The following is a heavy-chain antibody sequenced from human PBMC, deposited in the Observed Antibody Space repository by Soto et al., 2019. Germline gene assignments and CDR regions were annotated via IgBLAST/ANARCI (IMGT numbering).Heavy chain of an antibody. V-gene: IGHV4-4*07. CDR2: IYSSGNT. CDR3: ATGQRLSEWFLP. CDR1: GGTIRGYY. J-gene: IGHJ5*02. Sequence: PSDTLSLTCSVSGGTIRGYYWTWFRQPAGKGLEWIGRIYSSGNTTYNPSLQSRVTMSLDTSTNQFSLRLTSVTAADTAVYYCATGQRLSEWFLPGGQGTLLTVFS. D-gene: IGHD2-2*01.